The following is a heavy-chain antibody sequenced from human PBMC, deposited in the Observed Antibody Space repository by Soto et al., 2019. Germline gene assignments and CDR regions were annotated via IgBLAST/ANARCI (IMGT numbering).Heavy chain of an antibody. J-gene: IGHJ4*02. CDR2: ISGSGGST. CDR1: GFTFSSYA. Sequence: GSLRLSCAASGFTFSSYAMSWVRQAPGKGLEWVSAISGSGGSTYYADSVKGRFTISRDNSKNTLYLQMNSLRAEDTAVYYCAKSQDDYGEYEYYFDYWGQGTLVTVYS. D-gene: IGHD4-17*01. CDR3: AKSQDDYGEYEYYFDY. V-gene: IGHV3-23*01.